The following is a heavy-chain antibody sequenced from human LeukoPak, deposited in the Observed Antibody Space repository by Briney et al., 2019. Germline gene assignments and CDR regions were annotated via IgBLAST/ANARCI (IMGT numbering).Heavy chain of an antibody. V-gene: IGHV1-18*01. Sequence: GASVKVSCKASGYTFTSYGISWVRQAPGQGLEWMGWISAYNGNTNYAQKFQGRVTITADESTSTAYMELSSLRSEDTAVYYCAFVVVPAGYYYYYYMDVWGKGTTVTVSS. CDR2: ISAYNGNT. CDR3: AFVVVPAGYYYYYYMDV. J-gene: IGHJ6*03. D-gene: IGHD2-2*01. CDR1: GYTFTSYG.